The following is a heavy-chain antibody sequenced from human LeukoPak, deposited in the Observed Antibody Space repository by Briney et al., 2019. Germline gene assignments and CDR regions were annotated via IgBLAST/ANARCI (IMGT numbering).Heavy chain of an antibody. V-gene: IGHV3-74*03. CDR1: GFTLRNEW. CDR2: IASDGGGI. D-gene: IGHD1-26*01. CDR3: VVGGGIY. J-gene: IGHJ4*02. Sequence: GGSLRLSCVASGFTLRNEWSHWVRQSPGKGLVWVSRIASDGGGIMYADSVKGRFTISRDDARNTLHLQMNNLRADDTAVYYCVVGGGIYWGRGTLVTVS.